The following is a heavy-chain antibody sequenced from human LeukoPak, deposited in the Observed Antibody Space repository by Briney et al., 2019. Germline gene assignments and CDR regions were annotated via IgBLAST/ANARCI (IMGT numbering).Heavy chain of an antibody. CDR1: GFTFTSYW. CDR3: ATQSYGLFDY. V-gene: IGHV3-7*01. CDR2: IKQDGSEK. D-gene: IGHD3-10*01. Sequence: GGSLRLSCAASGFTFTSYWMSWVRQAPGKGLEWVANIKQDGSEKYYVDSVKGRFTISRDNAKNSLYLQMNSLRAEDAAVYYCATQSYGLFDYWGQGTLVTVSS. J-gene: IGHJ4*02.